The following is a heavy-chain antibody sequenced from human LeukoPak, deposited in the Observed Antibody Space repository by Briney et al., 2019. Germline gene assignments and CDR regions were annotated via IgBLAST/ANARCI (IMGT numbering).Heavy chain of an antibody. CDR1: GYTFTNYW. D-gene: IGHD1-26*01. CDR2: IFPGDSDT. V-gene: IGHV5-51*01. Sequence: GESLKISCKGSGYTFTNYWIGWVRQMPGKGLEWMGIIFPGDSDTTYRPSFQGQVTITADRSISTAYLQWSSLKASDSAMYYCARHVPHGSFFYFDLWGQGTLVTVSS. J-gene: IGHJ4*02. CDR3: ARHVPHGSFFYFDL.